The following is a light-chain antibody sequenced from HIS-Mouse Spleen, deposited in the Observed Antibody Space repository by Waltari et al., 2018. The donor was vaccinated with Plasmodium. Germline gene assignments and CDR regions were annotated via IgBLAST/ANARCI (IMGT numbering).Light chain of an antibody. CDR2: LGS. CDR1: QSLLHSNGYNY. CDR3: MQALQTPRYT. Sequence: DMVMTQSPLSLPVTPGEPASISCSTSQSLLHSNGYNYLDWYLQKPGQSPQLLIYLGSNRASGVPDRFSGSGSGTDFTLKISRVEAEDVGVYYCMQALQTPRYTFGQGTKLEIK. V-gene: IGKV2-28*01. J-gene: IGKJ2*01.